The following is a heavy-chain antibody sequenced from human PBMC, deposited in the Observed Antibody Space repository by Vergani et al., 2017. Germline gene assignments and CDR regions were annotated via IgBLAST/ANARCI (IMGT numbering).Heavy chain of an antibody. CDR3: ARDQKFGELFGPLFDY. D-gene: IGHD3-10*01. CDR2: ISSSSSTI. CDR1: GFTFSSYS. V-gene: IGHV3-48*01. J-gene: IGHJ4*02. Sequence: EVQLVESGGGLVQPGGSLRLSCAASGFTFSSYSMNWVRQAPGKGLEWVSYISSSSSTIYYADSVKGRFTISRDNAKNSLYLQMNSLRAEDTAVYYCARDQKFGELFGPLFDYWGQGTLVTVSS.